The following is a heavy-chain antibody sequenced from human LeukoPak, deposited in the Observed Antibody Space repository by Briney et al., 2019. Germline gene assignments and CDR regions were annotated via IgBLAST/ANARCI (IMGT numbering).Heavy chain of an antibody. CDR1: GGSISSYY. Sequence: SETLSLTCTVSGGSISSYYWSWIRQPPGQGLEWIGYIYYSGSTNYNPSLKSRVTISVETSKNQFSLKLSSVTAADTAVYYCARGGGSYDYWGQGTLVTVSS. D-gene: IGHD1-26*01. CDR3: ARGGGSYDY. V-gene: IGHV4-59*01. CDR2: IYYSGST. J-gene: IGHJ4*02.